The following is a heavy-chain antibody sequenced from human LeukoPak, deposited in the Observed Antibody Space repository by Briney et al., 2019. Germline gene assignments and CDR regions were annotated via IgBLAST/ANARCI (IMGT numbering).Heavy chain of an antibody. D-gene: IGHD4-17*01. J-gene: IGHJ4*02. Sequence: GGSLRLSCAASGFPFSDYVMHWVRQAPGKGLEWVAVIRYDGNNKYYADSVKGRFTISRDNSKNMLYLQMNSLKTEDTAVYYCTTDRGGVDYGDPFRHFDYWGQGTLVTVSS. CDR3: TTDRGGVDYGDPFRHFDY. CDR2: IRYDGNNK. CDR1: GFPFSDYV. V-gene: IGHV3-30*02.